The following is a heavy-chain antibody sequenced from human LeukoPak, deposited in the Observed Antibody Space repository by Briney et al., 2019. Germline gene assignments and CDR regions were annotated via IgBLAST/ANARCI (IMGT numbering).Heavy chain of an antibody. CDR1: GFTFSSYG. J-gene: IGHJ4*02. D-gene: IGHD3-10*01. Sequence: PGGSLRLSCEASGFTFSSYGMHWVRQAPGKGLEWVAVISYDGSNKYYADSVKGRFTISRDNSKSTLYLQMNSLRAEDTAVYYCAKDEADLIGFGPYWGQGTLVTVSS. V-gene: IGHV3-30*18. CDR2: ISYDGSNK. CDR3: AKDEADLIGFGPY.